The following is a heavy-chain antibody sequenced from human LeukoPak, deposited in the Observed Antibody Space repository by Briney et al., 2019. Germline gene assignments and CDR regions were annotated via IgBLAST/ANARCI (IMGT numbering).Heavy chain of an antibody. J-gene: IGHJ4*02. CDR2: ISANSGKT. Sequence: ASVKVSCKASGYTFATYGFCWVRQAPGHGLEWMGWISANSGKTDYAQKFQGRATMTTDTSTTTAYMELRSLRPDDTALYFCAKVAGDRMDHWGQGTLLTVSS. V-gene: IGHV1-18*01. CDR3: AKVAGDRMDH. CDR1: GYTFATYG. D-gene: IGHD6-13*01.